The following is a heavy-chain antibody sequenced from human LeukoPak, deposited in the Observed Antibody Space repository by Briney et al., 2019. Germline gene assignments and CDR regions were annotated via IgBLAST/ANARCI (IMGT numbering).Heavy chain of an antibody. CDR3: ARQIVGARFLESFDH. CDR1: GFTVSSNY. V-gene: IGHV3-66*04. J-gene: IGHJ5*02. D-gene: IGHD3-3*01. Sequence: GGSLRLSCAASGFTVSSNYMSWVRQAPGKGLEWVSVIYSGGSTYYADSVKGRFTISRDNSKNTLYLQMNSLRGEGTAVYYCARQIVGARFLESFDHWGQGTLVTVSS. CDR2: IYSGGST.